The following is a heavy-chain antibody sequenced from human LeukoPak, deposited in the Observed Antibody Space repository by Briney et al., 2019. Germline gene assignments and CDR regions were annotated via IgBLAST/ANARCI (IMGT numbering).Heavy chain of an antibody. CDR2: ISWNSGSI. D-gene: IGHD2-2*01. CDR3: AKEGPAAFDAFDI. V-gene: IGHV3-9*01. Sequence: PGGSLRLSCAASGFTFDDYAMHWVRQAPGKGLEWVSGISWNSGSIGYADSVKGRFTISRDNTKNSLYLQMNSLRAEDTALYYCAKEGPAAFDAFDIWGQGTMVTVSS. CDR1: GFTFDDYA. J-gene: IGHJ3*02.